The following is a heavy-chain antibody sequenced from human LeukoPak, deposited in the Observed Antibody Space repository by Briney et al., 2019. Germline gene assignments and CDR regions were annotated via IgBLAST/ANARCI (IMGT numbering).Heavy chain of an antibody. CDR2: ISSSSSYI. Sequence: GGSLRLLCAASGFTFSSYSMNWVRQAPGKGLEWVSSISSSSSYIYYADSVKGRFTISRDNAKNSLYLQMNSLRAEDTAVYYCARDRGYSGYDAFLDYWGQGTLVTVSS. V-gene: IGHV3-21*01. CDR1: GFTFSSYS. D-gene: IGHD5-12*01. CDR3: ARDRGYSGYDAFLDY. J-gene: IGHJ4*02.